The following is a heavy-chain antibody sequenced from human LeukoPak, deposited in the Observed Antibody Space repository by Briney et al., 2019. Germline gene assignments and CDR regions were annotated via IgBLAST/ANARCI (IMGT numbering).Heavy chain of an antibody. D-gene: IGHD1-26*01. J-gene: IGHJ4*02. V-gene: IGHV4-30-2*01. Sequence: SQTLSLTCTVSGGSISSGGYYWSWIRQPPGKGLEWIGYIYHSGSTYYNPSLKSRVTISVDRSKNQFSLKLSSVTAADTAVYYCARATYVYSGSNDTRQCYFDYWGQGTLVTVSS. CDR2: IYHSGST. CDR1: GGSISSGGYY. CDR3: ARATYVYSGSNDTRQCYFDY.